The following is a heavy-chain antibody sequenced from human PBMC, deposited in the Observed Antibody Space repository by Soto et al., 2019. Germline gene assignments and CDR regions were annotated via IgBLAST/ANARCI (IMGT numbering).Heavy chain of an antibody. V-gene: IGHV4-61*01. CDR3: ARDANRENFDY. CDR1: GGSVSSGSYY. J-gene: IGHJ4*02. Sequence: SETLSLTCTVSGGSVSSGSYYWSWIRQPPGKGLEWIGYIYYSGSTNYNPSLKSRVTISVDTSKNQFSLKLSSVTAADTAVYYCARDANRENFDYWGQGTLVTVSS. CDR2: IYYSGST. D-gene: IGHD2-15*01.